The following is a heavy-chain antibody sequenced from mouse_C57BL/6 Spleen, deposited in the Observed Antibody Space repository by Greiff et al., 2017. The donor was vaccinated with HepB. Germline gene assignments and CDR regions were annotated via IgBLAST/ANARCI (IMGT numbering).Heavy chain of an antibody. D-gene: IGHD1-1*01. Sequence: QVQLQQSGPELVKPGASVKLSCKASGYTFTSYDINWVKQRPGQGLEWIGWIYPRDGSTKYNEKFKGKATLTVDTSSSTAYMELHSLTSEDSAVYFCARWTTVVAPYWYCDVWGTGTTVTVSS. CDR1: GYTFTSYD. V-gene: IGHV1-85*01. CDR2: IYPRDGST. J-gene: IGHJ1*03. CDR3: ARWTTVVAPYWYCDV.